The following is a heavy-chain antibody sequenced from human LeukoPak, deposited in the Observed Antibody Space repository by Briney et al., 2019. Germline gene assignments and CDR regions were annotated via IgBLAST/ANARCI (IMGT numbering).Heavy chain of an antibody. V-gene: IGHV3-23*05. Sequence: GGSLRLSCAASSFTPSSHGMTWVRQAPGQGLEWISTIDNSATSTYYADSVKGRFTIPRDNSMNTFFLQMNSLRAEDTALYYCARILLTGTGRGYSDYWGQGVLVTVSS. CDR2: IDNSATST. D-gene: IGHD1-7*01. CDR3: ARILLTGTGRGYSDY. CDR1: SFTPSSHG. J-gene: IGHJ4*02.